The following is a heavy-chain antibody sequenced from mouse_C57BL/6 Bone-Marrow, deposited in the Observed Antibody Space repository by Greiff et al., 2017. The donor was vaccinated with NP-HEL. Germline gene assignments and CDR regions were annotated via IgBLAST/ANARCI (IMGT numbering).Heavy chain of an antibody. J-gene: IGHJ4*01. Sequence: VQLQQPGAELVMPGASVKLSCKASGYTFTSYWMHWVKQRPGQGLEWIGEIDPSDSYTNYNQKFKGKSTLTVDKSSSTAYMQLSSLTSEDSAVYYCARGTYYDYDDYAMDYWGQGTSVTVSS. CDR1: GYTFTSYW. CDR3: ARGTYYDYDDYAMDY. D-gene: IGHD2-4*01. V-gene: IGHV1-69*01. CDR2: IDPSDSYT.